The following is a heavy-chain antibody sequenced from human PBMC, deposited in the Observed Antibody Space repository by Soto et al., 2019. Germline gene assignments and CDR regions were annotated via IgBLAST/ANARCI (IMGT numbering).Heavy chain of an antibody. J-gene: IGHJ4*02. Sequence: EVQLVESGGGLVQPGGSLRLSCAASGFTFSSYWMSWVRQAPGKGLEWVANIKQDGSEKYYVDSVKGRFTISRDNAKNSLYLQMNSLRAEDTAVYYCARVGRRMTDYGDYLDYWGQGTLVTVSS. CDR2: IKQDGSEK. V-gene: IGHV3-7*01. CDR1: GFTFSSYW. D-gene: IGHD4-17*01. CDR3: ARVGRRMTDYGDYLDY.